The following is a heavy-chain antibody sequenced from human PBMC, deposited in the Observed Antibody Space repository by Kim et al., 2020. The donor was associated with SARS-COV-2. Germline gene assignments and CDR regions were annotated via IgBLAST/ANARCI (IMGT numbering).Heavy chain of an antibody. Sequence: ASVKVSCKASGGTFSSYAISWVRQAPGQGLEWMGGIIPIFGTANYAQKFQGRVTITADESTSTAYMELSSLRSEDTAVYYCARPSWLLRGNDAFDIWGQGTMVTVSS. D-gene: IGHD3-22*01. CDR1: GGTFSSYA. CDR2: IIPIFGTA. J-gene: IGHJ3*02. CDR3: ARPSWLLRGNDAFDI. V-gene: IGHV1-69*13.